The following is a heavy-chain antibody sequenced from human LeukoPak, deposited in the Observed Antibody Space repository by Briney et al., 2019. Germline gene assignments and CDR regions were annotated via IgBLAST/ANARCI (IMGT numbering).Heavy chain of an antibody. V-gene: IGHV7-4-1*02. CDR1: GYTFTRYD. Sequence: ASVKVSCKASGYTFTRYDINWVRQAPGQGLEWMGWINTNTGNPTYAQGFTGRFVFSLDTSVSTAYLQISSLKAEDTAVYYCARTISSGSSGWLFDYWGQGTLVTVSS. J-gene: IGHJ4*02. D-gene: IGHD6-19*01. CDR3: ARTISSGSSGWLFDY. CDR2: INTNTGNP.